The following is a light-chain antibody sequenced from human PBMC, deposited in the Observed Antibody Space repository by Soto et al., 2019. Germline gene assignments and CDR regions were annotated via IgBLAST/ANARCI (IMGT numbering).Light chain of an antibody. CDR1: QSISSY. J-gene: IGKJ5*01. V-gene: IGKV1-5*01. Sequence: IQRTQSPSSLSASLGDRFTITCRASQSISSYLNWYQQKPGKAPKLLIYDASSVESGVPSRFSGSGSGTEFTLTISSLQPDDFATYYCQQYNSYLVTFGQGTRLEIK. CDR2: DAS. CDR3: QQYNSYLVT.